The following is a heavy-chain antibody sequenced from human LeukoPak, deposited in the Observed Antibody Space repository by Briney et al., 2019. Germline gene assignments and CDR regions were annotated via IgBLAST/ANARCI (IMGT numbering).Heavy chain of an antibody. V-gene: IGHV3-48*02. CDR1: GFTFNTYT. CDR3: AREEDAF. CDR2: ISSDSSTI. J-gene: IGHJ4*02. Sequence: GGSLRLSCAASGFTFNTYTMNWVRQAPGKGLEWVSYISSDSSTIFYADSVKGRFTISRDNVKNSLFLQLNSLRDEDTAVYYCAREEDAFGGQETLVTVS.